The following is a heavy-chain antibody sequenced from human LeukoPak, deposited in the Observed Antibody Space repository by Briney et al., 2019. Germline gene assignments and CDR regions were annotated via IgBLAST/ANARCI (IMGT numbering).Heavy chain of an antibody. J-gene: IGHJ6*03. CDR3: ARVRHDPLEYWYYIDL. Sequence: SETLSLTCAVYGGPFTDYSGYSWTWIRQPPGKGLEWIGEINHSGSPNYNPSLESRLTISVDPSKRQFSLKLNSVTAADAAVYHCARVRHDPLEYWYYIDLWGNGTMVTVSS. CDR1: GGPFTDYSGYS. CDR2: INHSGSP. V-gene: IGHV4-34*01. D-gene: IGHD2-8*02.